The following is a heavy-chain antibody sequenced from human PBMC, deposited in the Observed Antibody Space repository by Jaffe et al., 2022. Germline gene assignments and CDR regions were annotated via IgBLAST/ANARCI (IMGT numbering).Heavy chain of an antibody. Sequence: QVQLVESGGGVVQPGGSLRLSCEASGFTFSSYGMHWVRQAPGKGLEWVAFIRYDGSNEYYPDSVKGRFTISRDNSKNTLYLQMNSLTAEDTAVYYCARDRTTLTTPYYFDYWGQGTLVTVSS. CDR1: GFTFSSYG. V-gene: IGHV3-30*02. J-gene: IGHJ4*02. CDR2: IRYDGSNE. D-gene: IGHD4-17*01. CDR3: ARDRTTLTTPYYFDY.